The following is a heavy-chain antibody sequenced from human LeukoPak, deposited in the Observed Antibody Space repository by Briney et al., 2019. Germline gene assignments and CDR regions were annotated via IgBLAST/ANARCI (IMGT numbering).Heavy chain of an antibody. D-gene: IGHD6-13*01. V-gene: IGHV3-30*03. Sequence: GSLRLSCAASGFTFSGYAMHWVRQAPGKGLEWVAVMSYDGSNKYYVDSVKGRFTVSRDNSKNTLYLQMNSLRAEDTAVYYCAHISSSWPDYWGQGTLVTVSS. J-gene: IGHJ4*02. CDR2: MSYDGSNK. CDR3: AHISSSWPDY. CDR1: GFTFSGYA.